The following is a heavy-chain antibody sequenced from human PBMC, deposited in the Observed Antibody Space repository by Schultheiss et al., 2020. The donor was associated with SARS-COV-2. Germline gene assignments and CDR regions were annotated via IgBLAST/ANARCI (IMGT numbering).Heavy chain of an antibody. V-gene: IGHV3-48*03. J-gene: IGHJ3*02. D-gene: IGHD6-19*01. CDR2: ISSSGSTI. CDR1: GFTFSSYE. Sequence: GGSLRLSCAASGFTFSSYEMNWVRQAPGKGLEWVSYISSSGSTIYYADSVKGRFTISRDNAKNTLYLQMNSLRAEDTAVYFCARGHASGWNRDTFDIWGQGTMVTVSS. CDR3: ARGHASGWNRDTFDI.